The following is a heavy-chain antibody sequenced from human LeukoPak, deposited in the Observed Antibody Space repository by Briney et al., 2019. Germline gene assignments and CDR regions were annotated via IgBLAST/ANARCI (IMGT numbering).Heavy chain of an antibody. V-gene: IGHV3-30*18. Sequence: GGSLRLSCAASGFTFSSYGMHWVRQAPGKGLEWVAVISYDGSNKYYADSVKGRFTISRDNSKNTLYLQMNSLRAEDMAVYYCAKDRAYYYDSSGYYRAYYYGMDVWGQGTTVTVSS. CDR1: GFTFSSYG. D-gene: IGHD3-22*01. CDR3: AKDRAYYYDSSGYYRAYYYGMDV. J-gene: IGHJ6*02. CDR2: ISYDGSNK.